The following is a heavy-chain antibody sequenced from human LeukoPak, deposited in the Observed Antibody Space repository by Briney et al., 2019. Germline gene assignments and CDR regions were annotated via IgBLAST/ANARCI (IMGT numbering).Heavy chain of an antibody. CDR2: INTNTGNP. V-gene: IGHV7-4-1*02. D-gene: IGHD6-19*01. CDR3: ARDPDGSGWMGAFVFDY. Sequence: ASVKVSCKASGYTFTSYAMNWVQQAPGQGLEWMGWINTNTGNPTYAQGFTGRFVFSLDTSVSTAYLQISSLKAEDTAVYYCARDPDGSGWMGAFVFDYWGQGTLVTVSS. J-gene: IGHJ4*02. CDR1: GYTFTSYA.